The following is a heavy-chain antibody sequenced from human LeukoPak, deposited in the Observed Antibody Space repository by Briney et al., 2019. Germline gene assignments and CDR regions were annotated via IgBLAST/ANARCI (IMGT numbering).Heavy chain of an antibody. Sequence: GGSLRLSCAASGFTFSAYWMTWVRQAPGKGLAWVANIIEGGDLEYYVDSVKGRFTISRDNTKNSLYLQMKSLRADDTAVYYCARVGKNGWDFDHWGQGTLVTVSS. CDR2: IIEGGDLE. D-gene: IGHD6-19*01. J-gene: IGHJ4*02. V-gene: IGHV3-7*01. CDR1: GFTFSAYW. CDR3: ARVGKNGWDFDH.